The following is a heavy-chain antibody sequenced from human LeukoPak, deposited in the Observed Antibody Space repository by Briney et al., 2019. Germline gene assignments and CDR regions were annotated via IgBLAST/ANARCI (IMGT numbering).Heavy chain of an antibody. V-gene: IGHV3-73*01. D-gene: IGHD3-16*01. Sequence: PGGSLRLSCAASGFTFSGSAMHWVRQASGKGLEWVGRIRSKANSYATAYAASVKGRFTISRDDSKNTAYLQMNSLKTEDTAVYYCTRPSDNYVWGSYCGLDYWGQGTLVTVSS. CDR2: IRSKANSYAT. J-gene: IGHJ4*02. CDR3: TRPSDNYVWGSYCGLDY. CDR1: GFTFSGSA.